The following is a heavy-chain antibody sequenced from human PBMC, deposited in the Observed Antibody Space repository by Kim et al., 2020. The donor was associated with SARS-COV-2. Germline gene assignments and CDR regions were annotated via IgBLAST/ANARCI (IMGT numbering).Heavy chain of an antibody. J-gene: IGHJ6*02. D-gene: IGHD3-10*01. CDR2: INPSGGST. CDR1: GYTFTTYY. CDR3: ARDLTLGMVRWRYYYYGMDV. Sequence: ASVKVSCKASGYTFTTYYMHWVRQAPGQGLEWMGIINPSGGSTSYAQKFQGRVTMTRDTSTSTVYLELSSLRSEDTAVYYCARDLTLGMVRWRYYYYGMDVCGQGATVSVSS. V-gene: IGHV1-46*01.